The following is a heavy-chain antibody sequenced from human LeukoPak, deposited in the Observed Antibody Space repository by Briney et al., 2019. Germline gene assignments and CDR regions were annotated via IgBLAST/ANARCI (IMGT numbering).Heavy chain of an antibody. D-gene: IGHD3-10*01. CDR3: ARGPGYYGAGSYIDY. V-gene: IGHV3-30-3*01. CDR2: ISYDGSNK. CDR1: GFTFSSYA. J-gene: IGHJ4*02. Sequence: GESPTLSCAASGFTFSSYAMHWLRQAPGKGLEWVAVISYDGSNKYYADSVKGRFTISRDNSKNTLYLQMNSRRAEDTALYYGARGPGYYGAGSYIDYWGQGTLVTVSS.